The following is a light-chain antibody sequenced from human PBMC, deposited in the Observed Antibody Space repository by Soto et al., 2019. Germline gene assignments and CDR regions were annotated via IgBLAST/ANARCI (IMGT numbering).Light chain of an antibody. J-gene: IGLJ2*01. CDR1: SGHNTYA. CDR3: QTWGTGTVV. Sequence: QPVLTQSPSASASLGASVKFACTLSSGHNTYAIAWHQQQPEKGPRYLMRLNSDGSHFKGDGIPDRFSGSSSGAERYLTISSLQSDDEADYYRQTWGTGTVVFGGGTKLTVL. V-gene: IGLV4-69*01. CDR2: LNSDGSH.